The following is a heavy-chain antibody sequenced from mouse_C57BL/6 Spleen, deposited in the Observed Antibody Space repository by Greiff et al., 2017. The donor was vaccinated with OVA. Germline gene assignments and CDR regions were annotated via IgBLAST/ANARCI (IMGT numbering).Heavy chain of an antibody. CDR2: IYPGDGDT. CDR3: ARSVYYFDY. Sequence: QVQLQQSGPELVKPGASVKISCKASGYAFSSSWMNWVKQRPGKGLEWIGRIYPGDGDTNYNGKFKGKATLTAGKSSSTAYMQLSSLTSEDSAVYFCARSVYYFDYWGQGTTLTVSS. CDR1: GYAFSSSW. V-gene: IGHV1-82*01. J-gene: IGHJ2*01.